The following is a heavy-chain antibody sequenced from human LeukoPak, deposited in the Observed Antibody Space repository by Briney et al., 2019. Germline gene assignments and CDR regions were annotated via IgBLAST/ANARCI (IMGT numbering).Heavy chain of an antibody. CDR1: GYTFIDHF. V-gene: IGHV1-46*01. J-gene: IGHJ4*02. Sequence: ASVTVSCKASGYTFIDHFVHWVRQAPGQGLEWMGMIYPRDGSTSYAQKFQGRVTVTRDTSTSTVRMELSGLRSEDTAVYYCARDQEGFDYWGQGTLVTVSS. CDR3: ARDQEGFDY. CDR2: IYPRDGST.